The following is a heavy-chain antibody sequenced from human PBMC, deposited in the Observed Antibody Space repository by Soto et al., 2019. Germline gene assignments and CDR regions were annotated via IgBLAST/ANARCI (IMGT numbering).Heavy chain of an antibody. D-gene: IGHD3-3*01. CDR2: INPTDGSV. CDR1: GYTFKRFY. V-gene: IGHV1-46*02. Sequence: QVQLVQSGAEVKKPGASVKVSCTASGYTFKRFYMHWVRQPPGQGLERMGMINPTDGSVSFARKFQDRVTLATARPSSTVYMELSSLTREDTAVYFCARDFGRHGAVDTTGWFDPWGQGTLVTVSS. CDR3: ARDFGRHGAVDTTGWFDP. J-gene: IGHJ5*02.